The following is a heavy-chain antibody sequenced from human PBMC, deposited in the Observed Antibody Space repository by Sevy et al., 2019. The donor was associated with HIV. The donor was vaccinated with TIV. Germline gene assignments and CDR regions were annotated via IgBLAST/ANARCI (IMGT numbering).Heavy chain of an antibody. Sequence: GGSLRLSCAASGFIFNSYAMSWVRQAPGKGLEWVSGISGSGGSIYYADSVKGRFTISRDNSKNTLYLQMNSLRAEDTAVYYCRGVGTTTNFDCWGQGTLVTVSS. V-gene: IGHV3-23*01. CDR1: GFIFNSYA. D-gene: IGHD1-26*01. CDR3: RGVGTTTNFDC. CDR2: ISGSGGSI. J-gene: IGHJ4*02.